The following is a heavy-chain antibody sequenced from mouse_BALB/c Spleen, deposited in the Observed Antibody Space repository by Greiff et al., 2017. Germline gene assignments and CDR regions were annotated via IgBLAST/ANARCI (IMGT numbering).Heavy chain of an antibody. J-gene: IGHJ3*01. CDR3: AREGYYGNYWFAY. CDR1: GYTFTSYW. Sequence: VKLQESGAELARPGASVKLSCKASGYTFTSYWMQWVKQRPGQGLEWIGAIYPGDGDTRYTQKFKGKATLTADKSSSTAYMQLSSLASEDSAVYYCAREGYYGNYWFAYWGQGTLVTVSA. V-gene: IGHV1-87*01. D-gene: IGHD2-1*01. CDR2: IYPGDGDT.